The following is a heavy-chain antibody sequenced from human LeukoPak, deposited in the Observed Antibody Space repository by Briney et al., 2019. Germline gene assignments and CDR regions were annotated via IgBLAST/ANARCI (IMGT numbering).Heavy chain of an antibody. CDR2: ISYDGSNK. D-gene: IGHD2-15*01. V-gene: IGHV3-30*18. CDR1: GFTFSSYG. Sequence: PGRSLRLSCAASGFTFSSYGMHWVREAPGKGLEWVAVISYDGSNKYYADSVRGRFTISRDNSKNTLYLQMNSLRAEDTAVYYCAKDPTGGYCNGGSCYSEGYYYYGMDVWGQGTTVTVSS. J-gene: IGHJ6*02. CDR3: AKDPTGGYCNGGSCYSEGYYYYGMDV.